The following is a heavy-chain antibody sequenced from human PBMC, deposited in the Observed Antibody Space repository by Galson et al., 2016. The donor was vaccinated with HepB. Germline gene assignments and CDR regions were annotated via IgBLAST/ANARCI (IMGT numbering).Heavy chain of an antibody. V-gene: IGHV6-1*01. CDR2: TYYRSEWRY. J-gene: IGHJ4*02. CDR3: VKSVWLGRGFVS. Sequence: CAISGDSVSNNIHGWNWIRQSPSRGLEWLGRTYYRSEWRYDYAPSVQSRISINPDTSKNQFSLHLNSVTPEDTAVYYCVKSVWLGRGFVSWGQGTLVTVSS. D-gene: IGHD6-19*01. CDR1: GDSVSNNIHG.